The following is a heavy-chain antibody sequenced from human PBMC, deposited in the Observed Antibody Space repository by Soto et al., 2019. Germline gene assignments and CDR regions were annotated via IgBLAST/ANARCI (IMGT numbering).Heavy chain of an antibody. CDR1: GFTFRWFG. D-gene: IGHD2-15*01. V-gene: IGHV3-30*03. CDR3: TRSYCSGGSCYAWGYFDL. CDR2: ISNDGSNE. J-gene: IGHJ2*01. Sequence: PGGSLRLSCAGSGFTFRWFGMNWVRQAPGKGLEWVARISNDGSNEYYVDSVKGRFTISRDNSKNTPYLQMNSLKTEDTAVYYCTRSYCSGGSCYAWGYFDLWGRGTLVTVSS.